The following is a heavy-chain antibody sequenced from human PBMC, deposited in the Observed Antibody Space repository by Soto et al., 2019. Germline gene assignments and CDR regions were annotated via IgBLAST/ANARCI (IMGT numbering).Heavy chain of an antibody. Sequence: SETLSLTCTVSGGSVSSGSYYWSWIRQPPGKGLEWIGYIYYSGSTNYNPSLKSRVTISVDTSKNQFSLKLSSVTAADTAVYFCARAASSGWCSTLDYWGQGTLVTV. CDR3: ARAASSGWCSTLDY. CDR2: IYYSGST. D-gene: IGHD6-13*01. CDR1: GGSVSSGSYY. J-gene: IGHJ4*02. V-gene: IGHV4-61*01.